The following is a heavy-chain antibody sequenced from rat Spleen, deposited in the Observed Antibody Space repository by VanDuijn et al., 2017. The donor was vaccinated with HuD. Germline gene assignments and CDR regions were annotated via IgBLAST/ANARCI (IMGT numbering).Heavy chain of an antibody. CDR1: GFSLTSYHV. J-gene: IGHJ3*01. D-gene: IGHD1-12*03. CDR3: ARQDRLGYYYDAYYHWFAY. Sequence: VQLKESGPGLVQPSQTLSLTCTVSGFSLTSYHVHWVRQPTGKGLEWMGYIDSGGSTNYNPSLKSRISITRDTSKNQFFLQVNSVTAEDTATYHCARQDRLGYYYDAYYHWFAYWGQGTLVTVST. CDR2: IDSGGST. V-gene: IGHV3-3*01.